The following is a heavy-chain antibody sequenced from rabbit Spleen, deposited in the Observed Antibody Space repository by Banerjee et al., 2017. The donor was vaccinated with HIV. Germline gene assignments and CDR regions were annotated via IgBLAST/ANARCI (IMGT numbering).Heavy chain of an antibody. J-gene: IGHJ6*01. D-gene: IGHD1-1*01. CDR2: IYNGDGTT. V-gene: IGHV1S47*01. Sequence: EESGGDLVKPGASLTLTCKASGFDFSSDAMCWVRQAPGKGPEWIACIYNGDGTTYYASWVHGRFTISKASSTTVTLQMTSLTAADTATYFCARSGGSGYGLWGPGTLVTVS. CDR3: ARSGGSGYGL. CDR1: GFDFSSDA.